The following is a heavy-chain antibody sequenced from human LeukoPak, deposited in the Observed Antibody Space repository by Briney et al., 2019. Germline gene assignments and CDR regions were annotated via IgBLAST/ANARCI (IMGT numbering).Heavy chain of an antibody. J-gene: IGHJ5*02. V-gene: IGHV4-59*11. CDR1: GGSINTHY. CDR3: ARAGPWQIDP. CDR2: VFYTGSS. Sequence: SETLSLTCTVSGGSINTHYWSWIRQPPGKGLEWIGHVFYTGSSNYNPSLKSRVRMSLDRPKNQFSLRLTSVTAADTAVYYCARAGPWQIDPWGQGTLVTVSS. D-gene: IGHD3-10*01.